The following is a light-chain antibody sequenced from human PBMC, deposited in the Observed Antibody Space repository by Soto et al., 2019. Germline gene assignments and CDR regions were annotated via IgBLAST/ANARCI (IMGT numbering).Light chain of an antibody. CDR2: GAS. V-gene: IGKV3-15*01. J-gene: IGKJ4*01. CDR3: QQYDNWPLT. Sequence: EVVMTQSPATLSVSPREGATLSCRASQSVRSNLAWYQKKPGQSHRLLIYGASTRATAVPARFSGSGSGTEFTLTISSLQSEDFAVYYCQQYDNWPLTFGGGTQVEIK. CDR1: QSVRSN.